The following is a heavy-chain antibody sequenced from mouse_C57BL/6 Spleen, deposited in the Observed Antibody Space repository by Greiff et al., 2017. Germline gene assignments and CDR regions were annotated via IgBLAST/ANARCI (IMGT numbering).Heavy chain of an antibody. V-gene: IGHV1-81*01. CDR2: IYPRSGNT. D-gene: IGHD2-4*01. J-gene: IGHJ3*01. CDR3: AKERGGYDYDGGSFAY. Sequence: QVQLQQSGAELARPGASVKLSCKASGYTFTSYGISWVKQRTGQGLEWIGEIYPRSGNTYYNEKFKGKATLTADKSSSTAYMELRSLTSEDSAVYFGAKERGGYDYDGGSFAYWGQGTLVTVSA. CDR1: GYTFTSYG.